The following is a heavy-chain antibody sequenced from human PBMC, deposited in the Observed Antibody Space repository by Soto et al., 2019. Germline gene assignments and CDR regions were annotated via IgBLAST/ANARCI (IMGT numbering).Heavy chain of an antibody. D-gene: IGHD4-17*01. V-gene: IGHV2-5*02. CDR1: GFSLTTTHMG. CDR3: AHAGDYDLLSFDH. CDR2: IYWDDDK. Sequence: QITLKESGPPLVRPAQTLTLTCAFSGFSLTTTHMGVAWIRQPPGKALEWLALIYWDDDKRYSPSLKNRLAISKDTSRNRVVLTITNMNPEDTGTYFRAHAGDYDLLSFDHWGPGTLVTVSS. J-gene: IGHJ4*02.